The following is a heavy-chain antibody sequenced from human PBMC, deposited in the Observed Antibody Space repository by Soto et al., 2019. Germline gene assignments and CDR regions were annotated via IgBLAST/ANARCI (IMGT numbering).Heavy chain of an antibody. V-gene: IGHV3-11*04. D-gene: IGHD6-13*01. CDR1: GFIFRDWF. CDR2: ISKDSGRAT. Sequence: GGSLRLSCAASGFIFRDWFMSWIRQAPGKGLEWISYISKDSGRATRYADSVKGRFTISRDNAKNSLFLQMNNLRAEDMAVYYCARHPERIAQIGWFDPWGQGTLVTVSS. J-gene: IGHJ5*02. CDR3: ARHPERIAQIGWFDP.